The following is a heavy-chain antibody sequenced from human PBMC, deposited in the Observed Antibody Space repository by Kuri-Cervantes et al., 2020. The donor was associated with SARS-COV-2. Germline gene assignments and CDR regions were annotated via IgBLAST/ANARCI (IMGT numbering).Heavy chain of an antibody. Sequence: SETLSLTCTVSGGSISSGDYYWSWIRQPPGKGLEWIGEINHSGSTNYNPSLTSRVTISVDTSKNQFSLKLSSVTAADTAVYYCARGPGNWGGFDYWGQGTPVTVSS. V-gene: IGHV4-39*07. CDR3: ARGPGNWGGFDY. J-gene: IGHJ4*02. CDR1: GGSISSGDYY. CDR2: INHSGST. D-gene: IGHD7-27*01.